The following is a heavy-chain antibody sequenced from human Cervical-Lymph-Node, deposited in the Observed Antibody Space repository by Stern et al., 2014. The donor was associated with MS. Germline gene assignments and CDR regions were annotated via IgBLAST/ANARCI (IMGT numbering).Heavy chain of an antibody. CDR2: IIPLFGTA. Sequence: HVQLVQSGAEVKKPGASVKVSCKASGGTFSSSNIRWVRQGPGQGLEWMGGIIPLFGTANYAQMFQGRVTITADESTSTAYMELSSLRSEDTAVYYCAREFSQVLVYWGQGTLVTVSS. V-gene: IGHV1-69*01. CDR1: GGTFSSSN. CDR3: AREFSQVLVY. J-gene: IGHJ4*02.